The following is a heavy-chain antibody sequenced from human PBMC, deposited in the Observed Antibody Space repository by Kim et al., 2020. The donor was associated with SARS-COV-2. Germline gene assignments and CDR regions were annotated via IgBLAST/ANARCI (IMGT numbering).Heavy chain of an antibody. CDR3: VKENGAGRTNWFDP. V-gene: IGHV3-23*01. D-gene: IGHD6-19*01. J-gene: IGHJ5*02. Sequence: ADSVKGRFTISRDKSKNTVHLQMSSLRDEDTAVYYCVKENGAGRTNWFDPWGQGTLVTVSS.